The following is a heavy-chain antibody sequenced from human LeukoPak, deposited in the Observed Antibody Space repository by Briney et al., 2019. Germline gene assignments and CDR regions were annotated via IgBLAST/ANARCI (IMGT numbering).Heavy chain of an antibody. V-gene: IGHV4-59*01. J-gene: IGHJ4*02. D-gene: IGHD3-10*01. CDR2: IYYSGST. Sequence: SETLSLTCTVSGGSISNYYWSWIRQPPGKGLEWIGYIYYSGSTNYNPSLKSRVTISVDTSKNQFSLKLSSVTAADTAVYYCARVGPDYYGSGSYYTGTVDYWGQGTLVTVSS. CDR3: ARVGPDYYGSGSYYTGTVDY. CDR1: GGSISNYY.